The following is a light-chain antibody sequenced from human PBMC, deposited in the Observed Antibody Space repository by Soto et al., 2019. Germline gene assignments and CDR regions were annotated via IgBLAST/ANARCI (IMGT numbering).Light chain of an antibody. J-gene: IGLJ2*01. CDR1: SSDVGGYDY. CDR2: DVS. CDR3: CSYAGIYTP. Sequence: QSVLTQPRSASGSPGQSVTISCTGTSSDVGGYDYVSWYQQHPGKAPKLMIYDVSKRPSGVPDRFSGSKSGNTASLTISGLQAEDEADYYCCSYAGIYTPFGGGTKVTVL. V-gene: IGLV2-11*01.